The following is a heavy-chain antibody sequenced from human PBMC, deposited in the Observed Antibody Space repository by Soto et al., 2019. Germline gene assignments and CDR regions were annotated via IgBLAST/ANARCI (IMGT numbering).Heavy chain of an antibody. V-gene: IGHV3-23*01. Sequence: EVQLLESGGGLVQPGGSLRLSCAASGFTFSSYAMSWVRQAPGKGLEWVSAISGSGGSTYYADSVKGRFTISRDNSKYTLYLQMNGLRAEDTAVYYCAKDGGYSYGYSPRYYYGMDVWGQGTTVTVSS. J-gene: IGHJ6*02. CDR3: AKDGGYSYGYSPRYYYGMDV. CDR1: GFTFSSYA. D-gene: IGHD5-18*01. CDR2: ISGSGGST.